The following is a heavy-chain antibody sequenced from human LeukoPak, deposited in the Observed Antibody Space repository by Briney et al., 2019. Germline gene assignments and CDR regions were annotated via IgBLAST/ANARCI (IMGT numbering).Heavy chain of an antibody. CDR3: AYMVQGWVDYSDS. V-gene: IGHV3-74*01. Sequence: GGSLRLSCAASGFTFSSYWIHWVRQVPGKGLVWVSRINSDGSSTSYADSVKGRFAISRDNAKNSLFLHMNSLRDEDTAVYYCAYMVQGWVDYSDSWGQGTLVTVSS. CDR2: INSDGSST. CDR1: GFTFSSYW. D-gene: IGHD3-10*01. J-gene: IGHJ4*02.